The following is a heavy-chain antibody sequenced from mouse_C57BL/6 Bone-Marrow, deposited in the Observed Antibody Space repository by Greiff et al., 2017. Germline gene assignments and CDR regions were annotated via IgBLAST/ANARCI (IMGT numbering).Heavy chain of an antibody. CDR2: IDPENGDT. CDR1: GFNIKDDY. CDR3: TATGYLFAY. Sequence: VQLKQSGAELVRPGASVKLSCTASGFNIKDDYMHWVKQRPEQGLEWIGWIDPENGDTEYASKFQGKATKTADTASNTAYLQLSSLTSEDTAVYYCTATGYLFAYWGQGTLVTVSA. J-gene: IGHJ3*01. D-gene: IGHD2-2*01. V-gene: IGHV14-4*01.